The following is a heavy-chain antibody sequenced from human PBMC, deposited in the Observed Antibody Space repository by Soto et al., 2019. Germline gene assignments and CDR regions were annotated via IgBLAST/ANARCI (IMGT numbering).Heavy chain of an antibody. CDR3: AQMDFARDGMDG. J-gene: IGHJ6*02. CDR1: GISLTNSGVG. V-gene: IGHV2-5*02. CDR2: IYWDDAK. Sequence: QITLTESGPTLVKPTQTLTLTCTFSGISLTNSGVGVSWIRQPPGKALEWLAVIYWDDAKHFSPSQKSRLTITKDTSKNQGVLTMTNMDSVDTATYFCAQMDFARDGMDGWGQGTTVIVSS. D-gene: IGHD2-21*01.